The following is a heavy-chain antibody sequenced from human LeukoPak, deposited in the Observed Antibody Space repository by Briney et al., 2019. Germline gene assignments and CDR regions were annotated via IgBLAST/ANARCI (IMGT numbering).Heavy chain of an antibody. D-gene: IGHD2-21*01. CDR3: ARGRSLFADNGFDP. Sequence: ASVKVSCKAFGYTFTSNYMHWVRQAPGQGPEWMGVISPSGGSTTYAQKFQGRVTLTRDMSTSTDYLELSSLRSEDTAVYYCARGRSLFADNGFDPWGQGTLVTVSS. CDR2: ISPSGGST. CDR1: GYTFTSNY. V-gene: IGHV1-46*01. J-gene: IGHJ5*02.